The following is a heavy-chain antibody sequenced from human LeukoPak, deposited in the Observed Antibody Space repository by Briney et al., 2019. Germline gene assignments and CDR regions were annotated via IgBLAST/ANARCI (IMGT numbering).Heavy chain of an antibody. CDR3: ARSTYSSSYYVVFDY. CDR2: IRSKAYGGTA. D-gene: IGHD6-13*01. CDR1: GFTFGDYA. V-gene: IGHV3-49*04. J-gene: IGHJ4*02. Sequence: GGSLRLSCTASGFTFGDYAMSWVRQAPGKGLEWITFIRSKAYGGTAEYAASVRGRFTFSRDDSKSIAYLQLNSLKTEDTVIYYCARSTYSSSYYVVFDYWGQGTLVTVSS.